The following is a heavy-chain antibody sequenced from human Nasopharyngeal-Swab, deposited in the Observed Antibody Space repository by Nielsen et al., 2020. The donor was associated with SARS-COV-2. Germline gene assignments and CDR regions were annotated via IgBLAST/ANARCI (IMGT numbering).Heavy chain of an antibody. CDR1: GFTFSDYG. J-gene: IGHJ4*02. CDR3: AKGFILENFDF. V-gene: IGHV3-23*01. CDR2: ISGSGRTT. Sequence: GGSRRLSCEASGFTFSDYGMSWVRQAPGKGLQGVSAISGSGRTTFYADSVKGRFTISRDNSKNTMYLQMNSLRDEDTAIYYCAKGFILENFDFWGQGALVTVSS.